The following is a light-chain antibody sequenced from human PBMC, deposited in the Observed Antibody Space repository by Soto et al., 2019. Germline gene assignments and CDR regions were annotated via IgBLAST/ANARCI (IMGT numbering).Light chain of an antibody. CDR2: DSS. V-gene: IGKV3-20*01. CDR1: QSVGRNF. J-gene: IGKJ4*01. Sequence: EIVLTQSPGTLSLSPGERATLSCRASQSVGRNFLAWYQHKPGQAPRLLIYDSSRRATGIPDRFSGSGSGTDFTITISRLEHEDFVVYYCQQYASSPRTFGGGTKVEIK. CDR3: QQYASSPRT.